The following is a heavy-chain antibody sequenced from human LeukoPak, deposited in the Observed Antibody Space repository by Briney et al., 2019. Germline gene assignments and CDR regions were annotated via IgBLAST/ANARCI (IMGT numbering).Heavy chain of an antibody. CDR2: INPSGGST. Sequence: GASVKVSCKASGYTFTSYYMHWVRHAPGQGLEWMGIINPSGGSTSYAQKFQGRVTMTRDTSTSTVYMELSSLRSEDTAVYYCARALGYCSGGSCRYFDYWGQGTLVTVSS. J-gene: IGHJ4*02. D-gene: IGHD2-15*01. V-gene: IGHV1-46*01. CDR1: GYTFTSYY. CDR3: ARALGYCSGGSCRYFDY.